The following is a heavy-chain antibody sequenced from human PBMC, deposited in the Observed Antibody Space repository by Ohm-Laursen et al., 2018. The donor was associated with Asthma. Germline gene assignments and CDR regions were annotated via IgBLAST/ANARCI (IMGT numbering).Heavy chain of an antibody. Sequence: SETLSLTCTASGGSISNADYFWGWIRQSPETGLEWIGTMYYTGVTNYNPSLRSRATIFVDTYMNQFSLQLRSVTATDTAIYYCARLPTDYSIDYWGPGSLVTVSS. CDR3: ARLPTDYSIDY. D-gene: IGHD4-11*01. J-gene: IGHJ4*02. CDR2: MYYTGVT. CDR1: GGSISNADYF. V-gene: IGHV4-39*01.